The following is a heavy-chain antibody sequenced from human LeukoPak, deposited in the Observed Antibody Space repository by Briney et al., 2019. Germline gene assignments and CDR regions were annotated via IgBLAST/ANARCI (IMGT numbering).Heavy chain of an antibody. CDR1: GFTFSSYA. CDR2: ISYDGSSK. D-gene: IGHD1-26*01. V-gene: IGHV3-30-3*01. Sequence: GGSLRLSCAASGFTFSSYAVPWVRQAPGKGLEWVAVISYDGSSKYYADSVKGRFTLSRDNSENTLYLHMDSLRAEDTAIYYCAKERGVGATAGSLATFDDWGQGTLVTVSS. J-gene: IGHJ4*02. CDR3: AKERGVGATAGSLATFDD.